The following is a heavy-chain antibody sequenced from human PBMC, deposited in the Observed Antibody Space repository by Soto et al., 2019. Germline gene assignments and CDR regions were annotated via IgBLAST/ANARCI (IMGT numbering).Heavy chain of an antibody. CDR3: AKGLYCSGGSCYIPLYYYYGMDV. D-gene: IGHD2-15*01. J-gene: IGHJ6*02. CDR2: ISGSGGST. V-gene: IGHV3-23*01. Sequence: GGSLSLSCAASGFTFSSYAMSWVRQAPGKGLEWVSAISGSGGSTYYADSVKGRFTISRDNSKNTLYLQMNSLRAEDTAVYYCAKGLYCSGGSCYIPLYYYYGMDVWGQGTTVTVSS. CDR1: GFTFSSYA.